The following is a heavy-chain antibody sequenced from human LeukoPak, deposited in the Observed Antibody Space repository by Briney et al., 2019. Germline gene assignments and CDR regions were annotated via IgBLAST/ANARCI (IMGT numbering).Heavy chain of an antibody. D-gene: IGHD2/OR15-2a*01. J-gene: IGHJ4*02. CDR3: AKASSSTTCRHFDY. CDR1: GFTFSNYA. CDR2: ISGSGGST. V-gene: IGHV3-23*01. Sequence: GGSLRLSCAASGFTFSNYALNWVRQAPGKGLEWVSAISGSGGSTYYADSVKGRFTISRDMSKSTLYLQMNSLGAEDTAVYFCAKASSSTTCRHFDYWGQGTLVTVSS.